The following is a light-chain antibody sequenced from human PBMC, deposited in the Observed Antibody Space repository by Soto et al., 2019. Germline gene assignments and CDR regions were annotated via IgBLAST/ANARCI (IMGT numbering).Light chain of an antibody. J-gene: IGKJ5*01. V-gene: IGKV2-28*01. CDR3: MQALQTPIT. CDR1: QSLLHSNGYSY. Sequence: DIVMTQSPLSLPVTPGEPASISCRSSQSLLHSNGYSYLDWYLQKPGQSPQLLIYLGSNRASGVPDRFSGSGSGTDFTLKISRVEAEDVGVYYCMQALQTPITFGQGTRREIK. CDR2: LGS.